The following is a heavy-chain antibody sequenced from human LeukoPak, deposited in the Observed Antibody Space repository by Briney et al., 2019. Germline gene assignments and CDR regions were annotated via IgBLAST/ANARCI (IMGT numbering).Heavy chain of an antibody. CDR3: ARAPRPGFWSGYCEY. Sequence: GGSLRLYCEASGFTFSSYWMSWVRQAPGKGLEWVANIKQDGSVEYYVDSVKGRFTISRDNAKNSLYLQMNSLRGEDTAVYYCARAPRPGFWSGYCEYWGQGTLVTVSS. CDR1: GFTFSSYW. D-gene: IGHD3-3*01. V-gene: IGHV3-7*01. CDR2: IKQDGSVE. J-gene: IGHJ4*02.